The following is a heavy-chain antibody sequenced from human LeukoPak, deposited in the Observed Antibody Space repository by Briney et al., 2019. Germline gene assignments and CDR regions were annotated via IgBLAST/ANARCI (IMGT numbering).Heavy chain of an antibody. CDR1: GYTFPSYA. Sequence: GASVKVSCKASGYTFPSYAMHWVRQAPGQRPEWMGWINAGNGNTEYSLKFQDRVTITRDTSASTAYMELSSPRSEDTAVYYCARASYGDFSNYFDYWGQGTLVTVSS. D-gene: IGHD4-17*01. V-gene: IGHV1-3*01. CDR3: ARASYGDFSNYFDY. J-gene: IGHJ4*02. CDR2: INAGNGNT.